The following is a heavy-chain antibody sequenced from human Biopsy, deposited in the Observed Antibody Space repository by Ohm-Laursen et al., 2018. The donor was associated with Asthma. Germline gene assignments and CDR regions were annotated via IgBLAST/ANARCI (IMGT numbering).Heavy chain of an antibody. V-gene: IGHV1-2*06. Sequence: GSSVKVSCKASGYTVTRYTINWVRQAPGQGLEWMGRINPNSGGTNYAQKFQGRVTMTSDTSISTAYMELSRLRPDDTALYYCARGQKSPGDRWFDPWGQGTLVTVSS. J-gene: IGHJ5*02. CDR3: ARGQKSPGDRWFDP. D-gene: IGHD7-27*01. CDR1: GYTVTRYT. CDR2: INPNSGGT.